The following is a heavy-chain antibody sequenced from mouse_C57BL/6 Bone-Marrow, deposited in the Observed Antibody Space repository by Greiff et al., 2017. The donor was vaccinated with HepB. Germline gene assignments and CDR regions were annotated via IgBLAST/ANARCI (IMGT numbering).Heavy chain of an antibody. J-gene: IGHJ1*03. CDR2: IDPSDSYT. CDR1: GYTFTSYW. Sequence: VKLQQPGAELVKPGASVKLSCKASGYTFTSYWMQWVKQRPGQGLEWIGEIDPSDSYTNYNQKFKGKATLTVDTSSSTAYMQLSSLTSEDSAVYYCASPTVVATPYGYFDVGGTGTTVTVSS. V-gene: IGHV1-50*01. D-gene: IGHD1-1*01. CDR3: ASPTVVATPYGYFDV.